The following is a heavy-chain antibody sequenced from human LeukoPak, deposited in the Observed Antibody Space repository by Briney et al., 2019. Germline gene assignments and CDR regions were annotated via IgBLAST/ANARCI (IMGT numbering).Heavy chain of an antibody. CDR2: IKPSDGST. Sequence: ASVKFSCKSSGYSFTTYYMDWVRQAPGQGLEWMGIIKPSDGSTRYAQKFEGRVTMTRDTSTSTVYMELRSLRSEDTAVYYCARDPSGEPPFYYYGMDVWGQGTTVTVSS. J-gene: IGHJ6*02. CDR1: GYSFTTYY. CDR3: ARDPSGEPPFYYYGMDV. V-gene: IGHV1-46*01. D-gene: IGHD1-14*01.